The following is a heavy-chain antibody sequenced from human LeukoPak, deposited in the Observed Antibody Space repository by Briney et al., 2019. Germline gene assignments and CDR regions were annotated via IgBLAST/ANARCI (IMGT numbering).Heavy chain of an antibody. D-gene: IGHD3-16*02. CDR2: ISSSNSYI. CDR1: GFTFSSYS. CDR3: AREDGGFTFGGVIVMEANYYMDV. J-gene: IGHJ6*03. V-gene: IGHV3-21*01. Sequence: GESLILSCAASGFTFSSYSMNWVRQAPGKGLEWVSSISSSNSYIYYADSVKGRFNISRDNAKNSLYLQMNSLRGEDTAVYYCAREDGGFTFGGVIVMEANYYMDVWGKGTTVTVSS.